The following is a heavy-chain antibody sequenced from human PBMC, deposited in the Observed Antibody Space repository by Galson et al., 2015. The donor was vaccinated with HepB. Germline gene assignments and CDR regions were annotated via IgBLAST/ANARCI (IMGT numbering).Heavy chain of an antibody. V-gene: IGHV5-51*01. CDR3: ARATYRGSYCFDY. Sequence: QSGAEVKKPGESLKISCKGSGYSFSNYWIAWVRQMPGKGLEWMGIIYPGDFDTRYSPSFQGQVTISRDNSKNTVYLQIRSLKAEDTAVYYCARATYRGSYCFDYWGQGTLVTVSS. CDR1: GYSFSNYW. CDR2: IYPGDFDT. D-gene: IGHD1-26*01. J-gene: IGHJ4*02.